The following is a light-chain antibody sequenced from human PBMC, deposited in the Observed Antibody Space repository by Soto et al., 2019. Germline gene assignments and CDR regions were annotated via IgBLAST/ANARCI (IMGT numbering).Light chain of an antibody. CDR1: HNIRKY. J-gene: IGKJ2*01. CDR2: AAS. CDR3: QQIHCTSSYP. V-gene: IGKV1-39*01. Sequence: DIQMTQSPSSMYASVGDRVTITCRAIHNIRKYLNSYQQRRGKTPNLLVYAASNLRGGVPSRRSGSGSGTVFSLAIDSLRPDDSATYYCQQIHCTSSYPFGQGTRVDIK.